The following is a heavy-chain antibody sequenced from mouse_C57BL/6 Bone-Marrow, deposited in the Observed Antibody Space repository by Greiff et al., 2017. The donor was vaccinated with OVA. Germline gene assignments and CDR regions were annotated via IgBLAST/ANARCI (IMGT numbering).Heavy chain of an antibody. CDR2: IDPSDSYT. CDR1: GYTFTSYW. CDR3: ASNGVYDEGFAY. Sequence: VQLQQSGAELVKPGASVKLSCKASGYTFTSYWMQWVKQRPGQGLEWIGEIDPSDSYTNYNQKFKGKATLTVDTSSSTAYMQLSSLTSEDSAVYYCASNGVYDEGFAYWGQGTLVTVSA. D-gene: IGHD2-12*01. V-gene: IGHV1-50*01. J-gene: IGHJ3*01.